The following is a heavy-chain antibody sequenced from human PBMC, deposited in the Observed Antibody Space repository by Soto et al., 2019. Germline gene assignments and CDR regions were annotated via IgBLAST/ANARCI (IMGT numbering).Heavy chain of an antibody. Sequence: GGSVKVSFKASGYPFAEYGFSWVRQAPGQGLEWIGWISAYNGNTNYAQNVRGRVTMTTDTSTSIAYMELRSLRSDDTAVYYCARDFTRAPRFDSTGLDYWGPGTMVTVSS. CDR2: ISAYNGNT. D-gene: IGHD3-9*01. V-gene: IGHV1-18*01. CDR1: GYPFAEYG. J-gene: IGHJ4*02. CDR3: ARDFTRAPRFDSTGLDY.